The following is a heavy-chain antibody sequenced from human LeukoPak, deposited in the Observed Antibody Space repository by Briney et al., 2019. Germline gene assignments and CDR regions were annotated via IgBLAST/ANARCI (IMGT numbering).Heavy chain of an antibody. CDR3: ARARRVYCSSTSCYGSAFDI. D-gene: IGHD2-2*01. CDR2: IIPIFGTA. J-gene: IGHJ3*02. CDR1: GGTFSSYA. V-gene: IGHV1-69*13. Sequence: SVKVSCKASGGTFSSYAISWVRQAPGQGLEWMGGIIPIFGTANYAQKFQGRVTITADESTSTAYTELSSLRSEDTAVYYCARARRVYCSSTSCYGSAFDIWGQGTMVTVSS.